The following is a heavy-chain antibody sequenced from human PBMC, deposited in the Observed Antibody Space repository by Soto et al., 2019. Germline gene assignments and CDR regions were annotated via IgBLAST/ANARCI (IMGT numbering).Heavy chain of an antibody. Sequence: ASVKVSCKASGYTFTSYGISWVRQAPGQGLEWMGWISAYNGNTNYAQKLQGRVTMTTDTSTSTAYMELRSLRSDDTAVYYCARDEGRAARPYYYGMDVWGQGTTVPVSS. V-gene: IGHV1-18*01. D-gene: IGHD6-6*01. CDR1: GYTFTSYG. CDR3: ARDEGRAARPYYYGMDV. CDR2: ISAYNGNT. J-gene: IGHJ6*02.